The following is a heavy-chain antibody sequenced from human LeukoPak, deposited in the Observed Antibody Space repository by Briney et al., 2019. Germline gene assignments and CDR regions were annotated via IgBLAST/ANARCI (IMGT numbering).Heavy chain of an antibody. CDR2: IYYSGSP. Sequence: KPSETLSLTCTVSGGSTSSYYWSWIRRPPGKGLEWIWYIYYSGSPNYNPSLKSRLTISIDTSKNQFSLKLSSVTAADTAVYYCARHSGAGTGFVYWGQGTLVTVSS. D-gene: IGHD6-19*01. V-gene: IGHV4-59*08. CDR1: GGSTSSYY. J-gene: IGHJ4*02. CDR3: ARHSGAGTGFVY.